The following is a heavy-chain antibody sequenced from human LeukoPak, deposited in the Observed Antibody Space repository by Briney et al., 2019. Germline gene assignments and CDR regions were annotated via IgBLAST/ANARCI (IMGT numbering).Heavy chain of an antibody. J-gene: IGHJ4*02. CDR3: SRSGTGENDY. CDR2: MNPNSGNT. CDR1: GYTFTSFD. D-gene: IGHD3-10*01. Sequence: GASVKVSCKASGYTFTSFDINWARQATGRGVEWMGWMNPNSGNTGYAQKFQGRVTMTRNTSITTAYMELSGLTSDDTAVYYCSRSGTGENDYWGQGTLVTVSS. V-gene: IGHV1-8*01.